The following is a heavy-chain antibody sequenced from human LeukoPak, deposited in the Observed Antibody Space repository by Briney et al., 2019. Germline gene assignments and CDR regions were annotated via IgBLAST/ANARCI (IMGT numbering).Heavy chain of an antibody. CDR2: IRYDGSNK. CDR3: AKVREDYFDY. D-gene: IGHD1-26*01. CDR1: GFTFSSYV. V-gene: IGHV3-30*02. J-gene: IGHJ4*02. Sequence: GGSLRLSCAASGFTFSSYVMHWVRQAPGKGLEWVAFIRYDGSNKYYADSVKGRFTISRDNSKNTLNLQMNSLRAEDTAVYYCAKVREDYFDYWGQGTLVTVSS.